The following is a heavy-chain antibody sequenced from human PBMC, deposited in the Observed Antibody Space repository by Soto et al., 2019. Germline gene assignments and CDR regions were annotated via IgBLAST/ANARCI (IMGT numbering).Heavy chain of an antibody. Sequence: EVQLLGSGGGLVQPGGSLRLSCAASGFTFSSYAMSWVRQAPGKGLEWVSAISGSGVNTYYADSVKGRFTISRDNSKNTLYLQMNSLRAEDTAVYYCAKEHHYSSSWSEFDYWGPGTLVTVSS. V-gene: IGHV3-23*01. CDR2: ISGSGVNT. J-gene: IGHJ4*02. D-gene: IGHD6-13*01. CDR1: GFTFSSYA. CDR3: AKEHHYSSSWSEFDY.